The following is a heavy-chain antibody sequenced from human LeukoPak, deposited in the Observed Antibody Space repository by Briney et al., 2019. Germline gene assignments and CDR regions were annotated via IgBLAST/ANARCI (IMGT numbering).Heavy chain of an antibody. Sequence: GGSLRLSYAASGFTFSAYNMNWVRRTPGKGLEWVSSITTSSSYMFYADSVRGRFTISRDNAENSLYLQMNSLRDEDTAVYYCARDPYSGGYGAYYYYYMDVWGKGTTVTVSS. CDR2: ITTSSSYM. J-gene: IGHJ6*03. D-gene: IGHD6-19*01. V-gene: IGHV3-21*01. CDR1: GFTFSAYN. CDR3: ARDPYSGGYGAYYYYYMDV.